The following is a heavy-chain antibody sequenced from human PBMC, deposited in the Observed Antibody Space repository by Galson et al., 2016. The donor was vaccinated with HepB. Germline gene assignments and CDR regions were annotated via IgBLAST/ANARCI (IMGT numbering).Heavy chain of an antibody. Sequence: SCKASGYTFTSYGISWVRQAPGQGLEWMGWISTYDGDTNYAQNLQGRATMTTDTYTTTAYMELRSLRSDDTAMYYCARDWYCSAGSCYDAFDIWGQGTMVTVSS. CDR2: ISTYDGDT. V-gene: IGHV1-18*01. D-gene: IGHD2-15*01. J-gene: IGHJ3*02. CDR3: ARDWYCSAGSCYDAFDI. CDR1: GYTFTSYG.